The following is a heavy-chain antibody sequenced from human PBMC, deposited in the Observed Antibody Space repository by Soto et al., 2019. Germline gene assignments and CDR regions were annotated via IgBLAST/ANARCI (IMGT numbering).Heavy chain of an antibody. D-gene: IGHD6-19*01. J-gene: IGHJ4*02. V-gene: IGHV4-39*01. CDR2: IFYSGST. Sequence: SDTLSLTSTVSGYAISNSIYFWGWIRQPPGKGLEWIGTIFYSGSTYYNPSLKSRVTISVDTSKNQFSLRLTSVTAADTALYYCARRYGWLYFDYWGQG. CDR3: ARRYGWLYFDY. CDR1: GYAISNSIYF.